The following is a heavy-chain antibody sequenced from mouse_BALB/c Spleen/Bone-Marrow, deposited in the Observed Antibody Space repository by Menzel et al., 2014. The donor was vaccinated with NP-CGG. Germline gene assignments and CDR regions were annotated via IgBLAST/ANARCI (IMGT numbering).Heavy chain of an antibody. CDR2: IDPANGNT. CDR1: GFNVKDTY. Sequence: EVQLQQSGAELVKPGASVKLSCTASGFNVKDTYIHWVKQRPEQGLEWIGRIDPANGNTKYDPKFQSKATITADTSSNTAYLQHSSLTSEDTAVYYCASYVYGYYFDYWGQGTTLTVSS. D-gene: IGHD2-2*01. V-gene: IGHV14-3*02. CDR3: ASYVYGYYFDY. J-gene: IGHJ2*01.